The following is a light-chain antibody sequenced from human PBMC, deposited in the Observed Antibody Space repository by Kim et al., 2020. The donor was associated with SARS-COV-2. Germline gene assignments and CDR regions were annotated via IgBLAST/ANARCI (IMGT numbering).Light chain of an antibody. CDR2: DVS. CDR1: SSDVGAYNF. V-gene: IGLV2-14*04. J-gene: IGLJ3*02. Sequence: GQSITISCTGTSSDVGAYNFVAWYQQHPGRAPELMIYDVSERPSGISNRFSGSKSGNTASLTISGLQAEDEADYHCSSFTSSSTWVFGGGTQLTVL. CDR3: SSFTSSSTWV.